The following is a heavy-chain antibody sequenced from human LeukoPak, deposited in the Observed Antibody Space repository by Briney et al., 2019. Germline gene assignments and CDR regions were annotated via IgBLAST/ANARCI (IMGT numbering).Heavy chain of an antibody. CDR2: INHSGSA. V-gene: IGHV4-34*01. Sequence: PGGSLRLSCAASGFTFSGYSMNWARQPPGKGLEWIGEINHSGSANYNPSLKSRVTISLDTSKNQFSLNLSSVTAADTAVYYCARGQGTVTTHWGQGTLVTVSS. D-gene: IGHD4-17*01. CDR1: GFTFSGYS. CDR3: ARGQGTVTTH. J-gene: IGHJ4*02.